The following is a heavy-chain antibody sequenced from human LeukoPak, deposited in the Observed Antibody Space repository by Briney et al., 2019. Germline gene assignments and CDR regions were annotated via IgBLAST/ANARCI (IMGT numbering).Heavy chain of an antibody. J-gene: IGHJ4*02. V-gene: IGHV4-34*01. Sequence: SETLSLTCAVYGGSFSGYYWSWIRQPPGKGLECIGEINHSGSTNYNPSLKSRVTISVDTSKNQFSLKLSSVTAADTAVYYCARGSLGYCSSTSCYYFDYWGQGTLVTVSS. CDR3: ARGSLGYCSSTSCYYFDY. CDR1: GGSFSGYY. CDR2: INHSGST. D-gene: IGHD2-2*01.